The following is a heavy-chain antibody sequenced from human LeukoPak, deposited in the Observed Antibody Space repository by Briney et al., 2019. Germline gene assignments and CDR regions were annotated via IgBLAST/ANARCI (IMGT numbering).Heavy chain of an antibody. D-gene: IGHD1-1*01. CDR2: INAGNGNT. V-gene: IGHV1-3*01. CDR3: ARGHNWNDFSDY. CDR1: GYTFTSYA. Sequence: GASVKVSCKASGYTFTSYAMHWVRQAPGQRLEWMGWINAGNGNTKYSQKFQGRVTITRDTSASTAYMELSSLGSEDTAVYYCARGHNWNDFSDYWGQGTLVTVSS. J-gene: IGHJ4*02.